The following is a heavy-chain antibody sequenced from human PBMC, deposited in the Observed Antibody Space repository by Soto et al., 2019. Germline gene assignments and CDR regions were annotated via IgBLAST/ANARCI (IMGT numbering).Heavy chain of an antibody. CDR3: AMHRSSWSGYCMDV. CDR1: GDSVSSDSAA. D-gene: IGHD6-13*01. J-gene: IGHJ6*02. Sequence: QVQLQQSGPGLVKPSQTLSLTCAISGDSVSSDSAAWNWIRQSPSRGLEWLGKTYYRSKWYNEYAVSVKSGITNSTDTSKSQFSLQLNSVTPEDTAVYYCAMHRSSWSGYCMDVWGQGTTVTVAS. V-gene: IGHV6-1*01. CDR2: TYYRSKWYN.